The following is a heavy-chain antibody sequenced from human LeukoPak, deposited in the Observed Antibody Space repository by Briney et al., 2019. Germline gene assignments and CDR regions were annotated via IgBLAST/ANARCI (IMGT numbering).Heavy chain of an antibody. CDR3: ARGPRGIAVAGTFQQ. J-gene: IGHJ1*01. Sequence: ASVKVSCKASGYTITSYGISWVRQAPGQGLEWMGWISAYNGNTNYAQKLQGRVTMTTDTATSKAHMELRSLGSDDTAVYYCARGPRGIAVAGTFQQWGQGTLVTISS. V-gene: IGHV1-18*01. D-gene: IGHD6-19*01. CDR1: GYTITSYG. CDR2: ISAYNGNT.